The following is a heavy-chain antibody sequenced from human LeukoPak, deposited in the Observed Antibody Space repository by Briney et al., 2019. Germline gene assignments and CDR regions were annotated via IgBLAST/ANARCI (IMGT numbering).Heavy chain of an antibody. J-gene: IGHJ4*02. V-gene: IGHV3-30*02. D-gene: IGHD3-16*01. CDR2: IGYDESKK. Sequence: GGSLRLSCEASGFTFNNFGMHWVRQAPGKGLEWVAFIGYDESKKYYAESVKGRFTISRDDSKNTLYLQMNSLRAEDTAVYYCARDRGGDEGLFDYWGQGTLVTVSS. CDR3: ARDRGGDEGLFDY. CDR1: GFTFNNFG.